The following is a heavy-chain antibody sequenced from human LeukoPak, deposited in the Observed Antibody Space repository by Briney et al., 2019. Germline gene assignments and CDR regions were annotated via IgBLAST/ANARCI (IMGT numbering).Heavy chain of an antibody. CDR3: ALAGPAASFYYFDY. CDR2: IYYNGST. Sequence: PSETLSLTCTVSGGSISSSSYYWGWIRQPPGKELEWIGSIYYNGSTYYNPSLKSRVTISVDTSKNQFSLKLSSVTAADTAVYYCALAGPAASFYYFDYWGQGTLVTVSS. J-gene: IGHJ4*02. V-gene: IGHV4-39*07. D-gene: IGHD2-2*01. CDR1: GGSISSSSYY.